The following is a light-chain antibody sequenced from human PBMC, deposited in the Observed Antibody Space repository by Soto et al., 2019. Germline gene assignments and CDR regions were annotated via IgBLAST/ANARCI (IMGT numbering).Light chain of an antibody. J-gene: IGKJ5*01. CDR2: AAS. V-gene: IGKV3-15*01. CDR1: QSVRSN. CDR3: QQYNNWPIT. Sequence: EIVMTQSPATLSVSPGERATLSCRASQSVRSNLAWHQQKPGQAPRLLIYAASTRATGIPARFSGSGSGTEFTLTVSSLQSEDFEVYYCQQYNNWPITFGQGTRLEVK.